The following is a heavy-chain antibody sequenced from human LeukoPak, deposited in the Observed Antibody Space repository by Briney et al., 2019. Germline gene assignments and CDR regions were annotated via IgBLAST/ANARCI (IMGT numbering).Heavy chain of an antibody. Sequence: PSETLSLTCTVSGGSISSGSYYWGWIRQPPGKGLEWIGSIYYSGSTYYKPSLKSRVTISLDTSKNQFSLKLSSVTAADTAVYYCARAYSPPQWSPFDYWGQGTLVTVSS. J-gene: IGHJ4*02. CDR2: IYYSGST. CDR3: ARAYSPPQWSPFDY. V-gene: IGHV4-39*07. CDR1: GGSISSGSYY. D-gene: IGHD6-13*01.